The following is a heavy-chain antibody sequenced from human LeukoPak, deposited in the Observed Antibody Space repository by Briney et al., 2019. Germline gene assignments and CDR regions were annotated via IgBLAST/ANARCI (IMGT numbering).Heavy chain of an antibody. Sequence: PSQTLSLTCTVSGGSISSGIYYWSWIRQPAGKGLEWIGRIYTSGSTNYNPSLKSRVTISVDTSKNQFSLKLSSVNAADTAVYYCSRGSPKRYYDSSEAFDIWGQGTMVTVSS. CDR3: SRGSPKRYYDSSEAFDI. CDR2: IYTSGST. V-gene: IGHV4-61*02. CDR1: GGSISSGIYY. J-gene: IGHJ3*02. D-gene: IGHD3-22*01.